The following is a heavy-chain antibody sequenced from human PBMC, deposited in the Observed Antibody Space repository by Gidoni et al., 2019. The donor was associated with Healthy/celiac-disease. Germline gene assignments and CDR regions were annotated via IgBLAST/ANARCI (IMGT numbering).Heavy chain of an antibody. CDR2: SFSNEEK. CDR1: GTSLSNARMG. CDR3: SRIQVVGFPPYYYMDV. V-gene: IGHV2-26*01. Sequence: QVTLKESGPVLVKPTETLTLTCTDAGTSLSNARMGVSGIRQPPGKALEWRAHSFSNEEKAYSTSMKSRLTISKYTSESQVVLTMTNMDPVDTATYYGSRIQVVGFPPYYYMDVWGQGTTVTVSS. J-gene: IGHJ6*03. D-gene: IGHD2-15*01.